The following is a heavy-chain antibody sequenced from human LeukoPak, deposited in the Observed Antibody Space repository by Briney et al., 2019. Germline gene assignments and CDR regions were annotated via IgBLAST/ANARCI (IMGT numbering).Heavy chain of an antibody. CDR2: ISTSGST. D-gene: IGHD2-21*02. Sequence: SETLSLTCTVSGGSIRSYYWSWIRQPAGKGLEWIGRISTSGSTNYNPSLKSRVTMSVDTSKNQFSLKLSSVTAADTAVYYCARGPYCGSDCYFDYWGQGTLVTVSS. CDR3: ARGPYCGSDCYFDY. J-gene: IGHJ4*02. CDR1: GGSIRSYY. V-gene: IGHV4-4*07.